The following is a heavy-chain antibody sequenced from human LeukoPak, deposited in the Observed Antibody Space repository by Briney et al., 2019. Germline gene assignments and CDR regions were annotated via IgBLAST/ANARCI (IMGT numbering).Heavy chain of an antibody. CDR2: ITWNSGSI. D-gene: IGHD3-3*01. CDR1: GFRFDDYA. J-gene: IGHJ4*02. CDR3: ARGGGNDFWSGYHDF. V-gene: IGHV3-9*03. Sequence: GRSLRLSCAASGFRFDDYAMYWVRQAPGKGLGWVSGITWNSGSIDYADSVKGRFTISRDNAKNSLYLQMNSLRVEDMALYYCARGGGNDFWSGYHDFWGQGTLVTVSS.